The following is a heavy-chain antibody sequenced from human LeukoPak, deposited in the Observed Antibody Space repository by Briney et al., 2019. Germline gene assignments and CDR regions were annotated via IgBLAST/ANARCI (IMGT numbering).Heavy chain of an antibody. D-gene: IGHD3-3*01. CDR3: ASGYDFWSGYLRVFDY. J-gene: IGHJ4*02. V-gene: IGHV5-51*01. CDR1: GYSFTSYW. CDR2: IYPGDSDT. Sequence: GESLKISCKGSGYSFTSYWIGWVRQMPGKGLEWMGIIYPGDSDTRYSPSFQGQVTISADKSISTAYLQWSSLKASDTAMYYCASGYDFWSGYLRVFDYWGQGTLVTVSS.